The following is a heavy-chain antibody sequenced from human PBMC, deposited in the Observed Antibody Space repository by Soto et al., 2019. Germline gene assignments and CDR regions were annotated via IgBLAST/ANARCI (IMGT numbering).Heavy chain of an antibody. J-gene: IGHJ3*02. CDR1: GYTFTSYG. CDR3: ARDPGWLRFRPAGDDAFDI. V-gene: IGHV1-18*01. Sequence: QVQLVQSGAEVKKPGASVKVSCKASGYTFTSYGISWVRQAPGQGLEWMGWISAYNGNTNYAQKLQGRVTMTTDTSTSTDYTELRSQRSDDTAVYYCARDPGWLRFRPAGDDAFDIWGQGTMVTVSS. CDR2: ISAYNGNT. D-gene: IGHD5-12*01.